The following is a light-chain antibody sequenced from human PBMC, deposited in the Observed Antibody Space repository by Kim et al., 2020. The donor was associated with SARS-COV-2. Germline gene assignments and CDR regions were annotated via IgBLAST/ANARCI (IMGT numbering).Light chain of an antibody. J-gene: IGLJ3*02. CDR2: INSDGRN. CDR3: QTCSTGIQV. Sequence: QPVLTQPPSASASLGASVKLTCTLSSGHTTYVIAWHQQQPEQGPRYLMMINSDGRNNKGDGIPDRCSGSSSRAERSLTMSSLQYEDEADYYCQTCSTGIQVFGGGTQLTVL. CDR1: SGHTTYV. V-gene: IGLV4-69*01.